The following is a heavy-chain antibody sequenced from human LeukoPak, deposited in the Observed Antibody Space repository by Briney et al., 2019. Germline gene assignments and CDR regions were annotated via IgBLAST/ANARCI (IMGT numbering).Heavy chain of an antibody. Sequence: SETLSLTCTVSGGSISSSSYYWGWIRQPPGKGLEWIGSIYYSGSTYYNPSLESRVTISVDTSKNQFSLKLSSVTAADTAVYYCARDGRSYFDYWGQGTLVTVSS. J-gene: IGHJ4*02. D-gene: IGHD1-26*01. CDR1: GGSISSSSYY. CDR2: IYYSGST. V-gene: IGHV4-39*07. CDR3: ARDGRSYFDY.